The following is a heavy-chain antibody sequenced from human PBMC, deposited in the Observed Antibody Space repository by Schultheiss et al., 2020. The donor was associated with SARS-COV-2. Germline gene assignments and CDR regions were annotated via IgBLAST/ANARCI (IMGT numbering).Heavy chain of an antibody. CDR3: ARDMTDYLLVYGMDV. Sequence: ASVKVSCKASGYTFTGYYMHWVRQAPGQGLEWMGWINPNSGGTNYAQKFQGRVTMTRDTSISTAYMELSRLRSDDTAVYYCARDMTDYLLVYGMDVWGQGTTVTVSS. D-gene: IGHD2-15*01. CDR1: GYTFTGYY. J-gene: IGHJ6*02. CDR2: INPNSGGT. V-gene: IGHV1-2*02.